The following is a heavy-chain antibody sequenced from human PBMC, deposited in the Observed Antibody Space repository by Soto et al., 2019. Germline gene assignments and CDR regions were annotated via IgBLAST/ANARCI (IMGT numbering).Heavy chain of an antibody. CDR1: GASIRGHF. J-gene: IGHJ6*02. CDR2: VLDTVTT. Sequence: QVQLQESGPGLVKTSETLSLICTVSGASIRGHFWSWVRQPPGKGLEWIGYVLDTVTTNYSPSLKRRVTISVDTSTNQLSLKLSSVAAADPAVYYCAINADVWGQGTTVTVSS. CDR3: AINADV. V-gene: IGHV4-59*08.